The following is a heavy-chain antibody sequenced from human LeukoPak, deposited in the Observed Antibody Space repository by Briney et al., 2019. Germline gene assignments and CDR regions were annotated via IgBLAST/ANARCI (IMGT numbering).Heavy chain of an antibody. D-gene: IGHD6-13*01. J-gene: IGHJ4*02. V-gene: IGHV3-48*03. CDR3: ASSSWYALDY. CDR1: GFTFSSYE. Sequence: GVLRLSCAASGFTFSSYEMNWVRQAPGKGLEWISYISSSGSTMYYADSVKGRFTISRDNAKNSLCLQMNSLRAEDTAIYYCASSSWYALDYWGQGTLVTVSS. CDR2: ISSSGSTM.